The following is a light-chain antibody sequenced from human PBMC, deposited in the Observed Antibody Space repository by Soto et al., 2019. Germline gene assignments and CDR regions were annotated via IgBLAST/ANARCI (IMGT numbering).Light chain of an antibody. CDR3: AAWDDSLNGYV. CDR2: TND. J-gene: IGLJ1*01. CDR1: SSNIGSNS. Sequence: VLTQPPSASGTPGQRVTISCSGSSSNIGSNSLNWYQQLPGAAPKLLIYTNDQRPSGVPDRFSGSKSGTSASLAISGLQSDDEADYYCAAWDDSLNGYVFGTGTKLTVL. V-gene: IGLV1-44*01.